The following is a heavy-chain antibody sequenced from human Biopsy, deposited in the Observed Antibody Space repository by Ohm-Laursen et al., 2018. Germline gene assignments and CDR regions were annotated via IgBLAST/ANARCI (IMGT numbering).Heavy chain of an antibody. CDR1: GGTFTNHA. CDR2: SIPLFNTA. D-gene: IGHD3-22*01. V-gene: IGHV1-69*06. Sequence: SAVKVSCKASGGTFTNHAVGWVRQAPGQGLDWVGSSIPLFNTANYADKFQGRVTLTADKSTTTAYMELSSLRSEDTAIYYCARFPLGAYDDSGSYRAVEHWYFDLWGRGTLVTVSS. J-gene: IGHJ2*01. CDR3: ARFPLGAYDDSGSYRAVEHWYFDL.